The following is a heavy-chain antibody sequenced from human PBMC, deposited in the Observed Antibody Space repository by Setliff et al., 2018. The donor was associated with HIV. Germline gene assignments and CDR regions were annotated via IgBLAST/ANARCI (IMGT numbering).Heavy chain of an antibody. CDR3: ARDGYSSSFDI. Sequence: GESLKISCAASGFTFADYTINWVRQAPGKGLEWVSSINGDSQHIYYADSLRGRFTISRDNAKNSVFLEMNSLRAEDTAVYYCARDGYSSSFDIWGQGTMVTVSS. D-gene: IGHD5-18*01. J-gene: IGHJ3*02. V-gene: IGHV3-21*01. CDR2: INGDSQHI. CDR1: GFTFADYT.